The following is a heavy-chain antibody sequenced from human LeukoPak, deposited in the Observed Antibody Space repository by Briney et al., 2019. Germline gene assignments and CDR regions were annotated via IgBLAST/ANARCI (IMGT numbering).Heavy chain of an antibody. CDR1: GGSISSSSYY. CDR3: ARGKIYGRFFVGFDY. D-gene: IGHD3-10*01. CDR2: IYYSGST. V-gene: IGHV4-39*07. J-gene: IGHJ4*02. Sequence: SETLSLTCTVSGGSISSSSYYWGWIRQPPGKGLEWIGSIYYSGSTNYNPSLKSRVTISVDTSKNQFSLKLSSVTAADTAVYYCARGKIYGRFFVGFDYWGQGTLVTVSS.